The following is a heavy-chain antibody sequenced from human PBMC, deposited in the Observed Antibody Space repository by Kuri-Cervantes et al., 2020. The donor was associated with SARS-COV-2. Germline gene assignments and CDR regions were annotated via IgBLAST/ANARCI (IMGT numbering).Heavy chain of an antibody. V-gene: IGHV3-30-3*01. Sequence: GESLKIFCAASGFTFSSYATHWVRQAPGKGLEWVAVISYDGSNKYYADSVKGRFTISRDNSKNTLYLQMNSLRAEDTAVYYCARSIVVVPAPFDYWGQGTLVTVSS. CDR1: GFTFSSYA. J-gene: IGHJ4*02. CDR3: ARSIVVVPAPFDY. CDR2: ISYDGSNK. D-gene: IGHD2-2*01.